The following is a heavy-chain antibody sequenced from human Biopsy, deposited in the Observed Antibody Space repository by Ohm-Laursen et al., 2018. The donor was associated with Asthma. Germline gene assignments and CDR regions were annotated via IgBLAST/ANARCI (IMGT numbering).Heavy chain of an antibody. J-gene: IGHJ4*02. CDR3: AGQSSGPDFWSGYYYFDY. Sequence: SLRLSCAASGFTFSSYGMHWVRQAPGKGLEWVAVISYDGSNKYYADSVKGRFTISRDNSKNTLYLQMNSLRAEDTAVYYCAGQSSGPDFWSGYYYFDYWGQGTLATVSS. V-gene: IGHV3-30*03. CDR1: GFTFSSYG. D-gene: IGHD3-3*01. CDR2: ISYDGSNK.